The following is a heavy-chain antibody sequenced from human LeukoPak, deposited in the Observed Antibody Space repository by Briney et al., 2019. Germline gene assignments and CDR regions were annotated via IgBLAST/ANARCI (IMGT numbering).Heavy chain of an antibody. CDR1: GFTFSSYS. D-gene: IGHD3-22*01. CDR3: ARGDSSGVPDY. V-gene: IGHV3-21*04. CDR2: ISSSSSYI. Sequence: GGSLRLSCAASGFTFSSYSMNWVRQAPGKGLEWVSSISSSSSYIYYADSVKGRFTISRDNANHSLYLQINSLRAEDTAVYYCARGDSSGVPDYWGQGTLVTVSS. J-gene: IGHJ4*02.